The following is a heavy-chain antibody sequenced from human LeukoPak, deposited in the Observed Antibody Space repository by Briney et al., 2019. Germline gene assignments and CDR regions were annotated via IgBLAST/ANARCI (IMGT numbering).Heavy chain of an antibody. CDR3: ARGYDGSGYYYRNWYFDL. CDR1: GGSFSGNY. Sequence: SETLSLTCAVYGGSFSGNYWSWIRQPPGKGLEWIGEINHSGSTNYNPSLKSRVTISIDTSKNQFSLKLSSVTAADTAVYYCARGYDGSGYYYRNWYFDLWGRGTLVTVSS. D-gene: IGHD3-22*01. V-gene: IGHV4-34*01. CDR2: INHSGST. J-gene: IGHJ2*01.